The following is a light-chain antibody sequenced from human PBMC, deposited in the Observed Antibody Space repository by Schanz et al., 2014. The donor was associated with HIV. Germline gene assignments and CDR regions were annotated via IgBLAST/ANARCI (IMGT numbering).Light chain of an antibody. CDR2: EVT. CDR3: SSYAGSKHWL. Sequence: QSALTQPPSASGSPGQSVTISCTGTSSDVSDYNYVSWYQQHPGKAPKLMIYEVTKRPSGVPDRFSGSKSGNTASLTVSGLQAEDEADYYCSSYAGSKHWLFGGGTKLTVL. J-gene: IGLJ2*01. CDR1: SSDVSDYNY. V-gene: IGLV2-8*01.